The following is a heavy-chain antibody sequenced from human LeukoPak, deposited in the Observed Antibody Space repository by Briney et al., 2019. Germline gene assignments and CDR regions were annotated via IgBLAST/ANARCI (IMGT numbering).Heavy chain of an antibody. V-gene: IGHV3-20*01. J-gene: IGHJ5*02. CDR1: GFTFSSYG. D-gene: IGHD5-12*01. Sequence: PGGTLRLSCAASGFTFSSYGMSWVRQAPGKGLEWVSGINWNGGSTGYADSVKGRFTISRDNAKNSLYLQMNSLRAEDTALYHCARGPYSCYEHWVDPWGQGTLVTVSS. CDR3: ARGPYSCYEHWVDP. CDR2: INWNGGST.